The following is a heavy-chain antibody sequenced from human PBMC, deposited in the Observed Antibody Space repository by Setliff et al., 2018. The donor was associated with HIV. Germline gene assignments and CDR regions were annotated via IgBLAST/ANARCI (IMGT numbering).Heavy chain of an antibody. Sequence: LSLSCAASGFTFSSYSMNWVRQAPGKGLEWVSSISSSSSYIYYADSVKGRFTISRDNAKNSLYLQMSSLRVEDTAVYYCATDCAVVGGTGSLDSWGQGTLVTVSS. J-gene: IGHJ4*02. CDR2: ISSSSSYI. D-gene: IGHD1-26*01. V-gene: IGHV3-21*04. CDR1: GFTFSSYS. CDR3: ATDCAVVGGTGSLDS.